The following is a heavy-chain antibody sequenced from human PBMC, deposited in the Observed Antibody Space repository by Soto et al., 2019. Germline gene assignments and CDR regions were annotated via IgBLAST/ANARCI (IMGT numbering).Heavy chain of an antibody. J-gene: IGHJ4*02. CDR2: IYWDDDK. CDR3: AHSIWCGGGGGRGFDY. Sequence: QITLKESGPTLVKPTQTLTLTCTFSGFSLSTSGVGVGWIRQPPGKALEWLALIYWDDDKRYSPSLKSRLTITKNTSKNQGVLTMTNMDPGDTATYYCAHSIWCGGGGGRGFDYWGQGTLVTVSS. V-gene: IGHV2-5*02. D-gene: IGHD3-10*01. CDR1: GFSLSTSGVG.